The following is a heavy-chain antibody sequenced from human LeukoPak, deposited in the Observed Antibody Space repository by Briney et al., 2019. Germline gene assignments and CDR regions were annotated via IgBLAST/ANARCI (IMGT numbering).Heavy chain of an antibody. CDR3: ASSPYYYDSSGSYY. D-gene: IGHD3-22*01. CDR1: GYTFTSYG. CDR2: ISAYNGNT. V-gene: IGHV1-18*01. J-gene: IGHJ4*02. Sequence: ASVKVSCKASGYTFTSYGISWVRQAPGQGLEWMGWISAYNGNTNYAQKLQGRVTMTTDTSTSTAYMELRSLRSDDTAVYYCASSPYYYDSSGSYYWGQGTLVTVSS.